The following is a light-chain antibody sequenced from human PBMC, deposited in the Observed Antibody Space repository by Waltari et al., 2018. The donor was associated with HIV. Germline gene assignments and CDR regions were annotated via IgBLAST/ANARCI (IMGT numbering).Light chain of an antibody. Sequence: QSALTQPASVSGSPGQSITLSCTGTNRDVGGYNFVSWYQQHPGKAPKLMIYEVTNRPSVLSNRFSGSKSGNTASLTISGLQAEDEADYYCTSYTSNNTLMFGGGTKVTVL. CDR3: TSYTSNNTLM. CDR1: NRDVGGYNF. V-gene: IGLV2-14*01. J-gene: IGLJ3*02. CDR2: EVT.